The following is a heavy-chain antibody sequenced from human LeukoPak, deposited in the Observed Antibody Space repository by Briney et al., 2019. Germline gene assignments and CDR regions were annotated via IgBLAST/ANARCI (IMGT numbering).Heavy chain of an antibody. V-gene: IGHV3-33*01. Sequence: GGSLRLSCAASGFILSTHGMLWVRQAPGKGLEWVAGMWYDGSREDYADSVKGRFTISRDMSKNTLNLQMNSLRVEDTAMFYCARDLSFGSLDFRGQGTLVTVSS. D-gene: IGHD1-26*01. J-gene: IGHJ4*02. CDR3: ARDLSFGSLDF. CDR1: GFILSTHG. CDR2: MWYDGSRE.